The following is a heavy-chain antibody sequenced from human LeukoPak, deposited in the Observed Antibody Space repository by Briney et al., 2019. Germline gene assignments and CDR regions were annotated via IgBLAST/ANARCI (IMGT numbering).Heavy chain of an antibody. CDR1: GFSLSPYG. J-gene: IGHJ6*03. Sequence: PGGSLRLSCAASGFSLSPYGMNWVRQAPGRGLEWVANIKHDGSEKYYVDSVEGRFTISRDNAKNSLYLQMNSLRAEDTAVYYCARDSEYQLPPHDYYYYYMDVWGKGTTVTVSS. CDR3: ARDSEYQLPPHDYYYYYMDV. V-gene: IGHV3-7*01. D-gene: IGHD2-2*01. CDR2: IKHDGSEK.